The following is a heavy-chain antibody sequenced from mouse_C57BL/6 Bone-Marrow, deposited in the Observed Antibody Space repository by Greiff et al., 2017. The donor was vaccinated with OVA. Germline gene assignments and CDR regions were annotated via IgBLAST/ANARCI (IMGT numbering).Heavy chain of an antibody. CDR2: INYDGSST. Sequence: EVHLVESEGGLVQPGSSMKLSCTASGFTFSDYYMAWVRQVPEKGLEWVANINYDGSSTYYLDSLTSRFIISRDNSKNILYLQMSSLTSEDTATYYCARALYYYGREDNYFDYWGQGTTLTVSS. J-gene: IGHJ2*01. V-gene: IGHV5-16*01. CDR1: GFTFSDYY. D-gene: IGHD1-1*01. CDR3: ARALYYYGREDNYFDY.